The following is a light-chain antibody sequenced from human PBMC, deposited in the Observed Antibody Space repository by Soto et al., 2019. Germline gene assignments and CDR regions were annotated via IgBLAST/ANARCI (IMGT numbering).Light chain of an antibody. J-gene: IGKJ5*01. CDR2: LGS. V-gene: IGKV2-28*01. CDR1: QSLLHSNGYNY. Sequence: DIVMTQSPLSLPVTPGEPASISCRSSQSLLHSNGYNYLDWYLQKPGQSPQLLIYLGSNRASGVADRFSGSGSGTDFTLKISRVEAEDVGVYYCMQALQTHSITFGQGTRLEIK. CDR3: MQALQTHSIT.